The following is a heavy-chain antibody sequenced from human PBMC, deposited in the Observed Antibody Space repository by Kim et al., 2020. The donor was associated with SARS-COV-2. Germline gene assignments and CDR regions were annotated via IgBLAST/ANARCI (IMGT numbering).Heavy chain of an antibody. Sequence: GGSLRLSCAASGFTFSGSAMHWVRQASEKGLEWVGRIRSKANSYATAYAASVKGRFTISRDDSKNTAYLQMNSLKTEDTAVYYCTRPPYSGYDGYWGQGTLVTVSS. CDR1: GFTFSGSA. CDR3: TRPPYSGYDGY. D-gene: IGHD5-12*01. J-gene: IGHJ4*02. CDR2: IRSKANSYAT. V-gene: IGHV3-73*01.